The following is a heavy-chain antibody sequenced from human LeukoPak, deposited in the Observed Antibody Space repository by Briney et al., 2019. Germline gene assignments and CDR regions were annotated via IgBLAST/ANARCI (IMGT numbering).Heavy chain of an antibody. J-gene: IGHJ4*02. CDR3: AKMSGVVWFGELRLPFDY. D-gene: IGHD3-10*01. CDR1: GFTFSNYA. CDR2: ISAGGVSLFSGSGSAT. V-gene: IGHV3-23*01. Sequence: GGSLRLSCAASGFTFSNYAMIWVRQAPGKGLQWVSVISAGGVSLFSGSGSATYYADSVEGRFTISRDNSKNTLYLQTNSLRADDTAVYYCAKMSGVVWFGELRLPFDYWGQGTLVTVSS.